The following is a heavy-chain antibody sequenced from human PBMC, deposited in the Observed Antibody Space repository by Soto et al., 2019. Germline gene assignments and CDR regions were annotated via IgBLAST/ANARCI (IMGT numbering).Heavy chain of an antibody. J-gene: IGHJ2*01. CDR2: ISYDGSNK. V-gene: IGHV3-30*18. Sequence: QVQLVESGGGVVQPGRSLRLSCAASGFTFSSYGMHWVRQAPGKGLEWVAVISYDGSNKYYADSVKGRFTISRDNSKKKLYLQMNSLRAEDTAVYYCANKQLLDGYFHLWGRGTLVTVS. D-gene: IGHD3-10*01. CDR3: ANKQLLDGYFHL. CDR1: GFTFSSYG.